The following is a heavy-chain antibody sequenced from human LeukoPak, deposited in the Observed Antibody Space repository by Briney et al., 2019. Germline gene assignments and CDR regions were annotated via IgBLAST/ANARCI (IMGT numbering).Heavy chain of an antibody. D-gene: IGHD3-10*01. Sequence: GGSLRLSCAASGFTFSSYSMNWVRQAPGKGLEWVSYISSSGSTIYYADSVKGRFTISRDNAKNSLYLQMNSLRAEDTAVYYCAKDGWSSGSLPDYWGQGTLVTVSS. CDR2: ISSSGSTI. J-gene: IGHJ4*02. V-gene: IGHV3-48*04. CDR3: AKDGWSSGSLPDY. CDR1: GFTFSSYS.